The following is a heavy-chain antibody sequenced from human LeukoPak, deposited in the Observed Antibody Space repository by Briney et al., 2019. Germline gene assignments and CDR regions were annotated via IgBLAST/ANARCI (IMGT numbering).Heavy chain of an antibody. Sequence: GGSLRLSCAASGFTFSTYAVNWVRQAPGKGLEWVSTISGSGDSTYYADSVKGRFTISRDNSKDTLYLQMNSLRAEDTAVYYCARDGSGIPWGLDYWGQGTLVTVSS. J-gene: IGHJ4*02. CDR2: ISGSGDST. CDR3: ARDGSGIPWGLDY. D-gene: IGHD3-10*01. V-gene: IGHV3-23*01. CDR1: GFTFSTYA.